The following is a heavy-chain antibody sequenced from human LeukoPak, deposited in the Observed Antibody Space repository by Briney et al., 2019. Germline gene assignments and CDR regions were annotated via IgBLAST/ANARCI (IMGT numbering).Heavy chain of an antibody. Sequence: SETLSLTCTVSGVSLDISYWSWIRQPPGKGLEWIGYIYYRGSTNYNPSLKSRVTISVDTSKNQFSLKLSSVTAADTAVYYCARPNYYDSSGLWFVDYWGQGTLVTVSS. CDR2: IYYRGST. CDR1: GVSLDISY. D-gene: IGHD3-22*01. V-gene: IGHV4-59*08. J-gene: IGHJ4*02. CDR3: ARPNYYDSSGLWFVDY.